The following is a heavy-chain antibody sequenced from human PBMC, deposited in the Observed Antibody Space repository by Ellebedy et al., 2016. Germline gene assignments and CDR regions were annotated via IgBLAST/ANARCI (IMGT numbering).Heavy chain of an antibody. J-gene: IGHJ3*02. CDR3: ARWGGGGVGAFDI. Sequence: SETLSLTCAVSHGFTGDFYWNWIRQPPGRGLEWIGFAHHAGGTSYNPSLKSRVTASVDTAKNQISLKLTFVTAADTAMYYCARWGGGGVGAFDIWGQGTKATVSS. CDR2: AHHAGGT. D-gene: IGHD3-16*01. V-gene: IGHV4-59*01. CDR1: HGFTGDFY.